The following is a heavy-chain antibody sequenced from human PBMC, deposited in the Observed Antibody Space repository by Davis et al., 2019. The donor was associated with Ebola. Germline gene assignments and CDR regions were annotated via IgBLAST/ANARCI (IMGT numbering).Heavy chain of an antibody. D-gene: IGHD3-22*01. CDR2: ISGSGGST. CDR1: GFTFSNYA. Sequence: GESLKISCSVSGFTFSNYAMDWVRQAPGKGLEWVSAISGSGGSTYYADSVKGRFTISRDNSKNTLYLQMNSLRAEDTAVYYCAKVSYYYDSSGYNWFDPWGQGTLVTVSS. CDR3: AKVSYYYDSSGYNWFDP. V-gene: IGHV3-23*01. J-gene: IGHJ5*02.